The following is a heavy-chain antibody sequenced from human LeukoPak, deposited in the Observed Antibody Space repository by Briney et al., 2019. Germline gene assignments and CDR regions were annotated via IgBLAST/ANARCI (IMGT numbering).Heavy chain of an antibody. CDR1: GGSIRSSYYY. J-gene: IGHJ4*02. D-gene: IGHD3-10*01. CDR3: ARVKHYGSGRTRYYFDY. V-gene: IGHV4-39*07. Sequence: SETLSLTCTVSGGSIRSSYYYWGWIRQPPGKGLEWIGSIYHSGSTNYNPSLKSRVTISVDKSKNQFSLKLSSVTAADTAVYYCARVKHYGSGRTRYYFDYWGQGTLVTVSS. CDR2: IYHSGST.